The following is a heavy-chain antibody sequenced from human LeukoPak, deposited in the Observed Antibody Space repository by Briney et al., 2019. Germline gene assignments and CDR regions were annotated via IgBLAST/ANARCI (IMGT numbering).Heavy chain of an antibody. Sequence: GGSLRLSCAASGFTVSSNYMSWVRQAPGKGLEWVSVIYSGGSTYYADSVKGRFTISRDNSKNTLYLQMNSLRAEDTAVYYCAKDHDYVWGSYHDHYYFDYWGQGTLVTVSS. J-gene: IGHJ4*02. CDR3: AKDHDYVWGSYHDHYYFDY. V-gene: IGHV3-66*01. CDR1: GFTVSSNY. D-gene: IGHD3-16*02. CDR2: IYSGGST.